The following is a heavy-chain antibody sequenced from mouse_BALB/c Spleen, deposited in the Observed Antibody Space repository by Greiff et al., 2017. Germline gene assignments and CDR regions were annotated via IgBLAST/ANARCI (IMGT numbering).Heavy chain of an antibody. CDR2: IWAGGST. D-gene: IGHD2-1*01. J-gene: IGHJ3*01. CDR1: GFSLTSYG. CDR3: ARDRGGNYGGRFAY. V-gene: IGHV2-9*02. Sequence: VQLQQSGPGLVAPSQSLSITCTVSGFSLTSYGVHWVRQPPGKGLEWLGVIWAGGSTNYNSALMSRLSISKDNSKSQVFLKMNSLQTDDTAMYYCARDRGGNYGGRFAYWGQGTLVTVSA.